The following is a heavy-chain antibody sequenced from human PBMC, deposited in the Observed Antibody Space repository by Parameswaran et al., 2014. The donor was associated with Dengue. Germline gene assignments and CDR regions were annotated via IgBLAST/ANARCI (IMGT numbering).Heavy chain of an antibody. CDR3: ARDDIYSGDLFWYGMDV. CDR2: INQDGSEK. V-gene: IGHV3-7*03. Sequence: VRQAPGKGLEWVANINQDGSEKSYVDSVRGRFTISRDNARNSLFLQMHSLGAEDTAVYYCARDDIYSGDLFWYGMDVWGQGTTVTVSS. D-gene: IGHD3-10*01. J-gene: IGHJ6*02.